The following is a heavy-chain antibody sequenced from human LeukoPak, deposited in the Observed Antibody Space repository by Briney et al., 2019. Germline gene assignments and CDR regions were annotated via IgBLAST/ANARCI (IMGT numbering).Heavy chain of an antibody. J-gene: IGHJ5*02. CDR3: AREDSAGSPTA. Sequence: SETLSLTCTVSGGSISSYYWSWIRQPAGKGLEWIGRIHSSGSTNYNPSLKSRVTMSVDTSKKHLSLKVSSVTAADTAVYYCAREDSAGSPTAWGLGTLVTVSS. V-gene: IGHV4-4*07. CDR1: GGSISSYY. CDR2: IHSSGST. D-gene: IGHD1-26*01.